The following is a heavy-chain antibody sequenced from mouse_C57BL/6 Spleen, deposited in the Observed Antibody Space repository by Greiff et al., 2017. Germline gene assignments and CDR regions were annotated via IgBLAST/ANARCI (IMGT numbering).Heavy chain of an antibody. CDR1: GYTFTDYN. CDR3: ARWDYGSSYAMDY. Sequence: EVQLQQSGPELVKPGASVKMSCKASGYTFTDYNMHWVKQSHGKSLEWIGYINPNNGGTSYNQKFKGKATLTVNKSSSTAYMELRSLTSEESAVYYCARWDYGSSYAMDYWGQGTSVTVSS. V-gene: IGHV1-22*01. CDR2: INPNNGGT. D-gene: IGHD1-1*01. J-gene: IGHJ4*01.